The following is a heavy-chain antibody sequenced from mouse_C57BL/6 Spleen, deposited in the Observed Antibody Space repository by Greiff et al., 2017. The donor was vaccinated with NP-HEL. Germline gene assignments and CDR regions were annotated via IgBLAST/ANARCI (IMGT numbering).Heavy chain of an antibody. V-gene: IGHV1-22*01. Sequence: EVQLQQSGPELVKPGASVKMSCKASGYTFTDYNMHWVKQSHGKSLEWIGYINPNNGGTSYNQKFKGKATLTVNKSSSTAYMELRSLTSEDSAVYYCAREEDYGSSGYAMDYWGQGTSVTVSS. CDR1: GYTFTDYN. J-gene: IGHJ4*01. CDR2: INPNNGGT. CDR3: AREEDYGSSGYAMDY. D-gene: IGHD1-1*01.